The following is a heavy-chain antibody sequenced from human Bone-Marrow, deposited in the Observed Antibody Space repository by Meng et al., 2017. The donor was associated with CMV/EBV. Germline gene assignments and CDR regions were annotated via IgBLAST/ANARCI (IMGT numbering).Heavy chain of an antibody. J-gene: IGHJ6*02. CDR2: LSYDGRNK. CDR3: AKYCTSTSCYSEGHYYGMDV. Sequence: GGSLRSSGEAPGLTFSSYAMHWVRKVPGKGLEWVAVLSYDGRNKYYADSLKGRFTISRDNSKNTLYLLMNSLRAEDTAVYYCAKYCTSTSCYSEGHYYGMDVWGQGTTVTVSS. V-gene: IGHV3-30*04. CDR1: GLTFSSYA. D-gene: IGHD2-2*02.